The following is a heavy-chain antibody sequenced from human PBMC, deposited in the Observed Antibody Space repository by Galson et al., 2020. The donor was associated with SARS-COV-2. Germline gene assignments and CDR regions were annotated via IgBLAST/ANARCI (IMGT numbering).Heavy chain of an antibody. Sequence: GESLKISCDASGFPFNIYYLRLVRQAPGQGLEWISYISGSTSYQYYADSVKGRFTISSDNAKSSLFLQLDSLGTEDTAVHYCARDMQCPSGGCRGCGLGVWGHGTTVSV. CDR3: ARDMQCPSGGCRGCGLGV. D-gene: IGHD2-8*01. CDR1: GFPFNIYY. CDR2: ISGSTSYQ. V-gene: IGHV3-21*06. J-gene: IGHJ6*02.